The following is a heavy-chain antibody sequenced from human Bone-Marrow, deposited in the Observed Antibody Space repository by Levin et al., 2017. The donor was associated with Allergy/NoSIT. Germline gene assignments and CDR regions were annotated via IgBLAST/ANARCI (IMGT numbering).Heavy chain of an antibody. V-gene: IGHV1-8*01. J-gene: IGHJ5*02. CDR1: GDTFSSYD. CDR2: MNPNSGNT. CDR3: ATGQGHLVGPP. D-gene: IGHD6-6*01. Sequence: GESLKISCKASGDTFSSYDINWVRQARGQGLEWMGWMNPNSGNTVYAKKFQGRVTMTRNTSISTAYMDLSSLRSDDTATYYCATGQGHLVGPPWGQGTLVTVSA.